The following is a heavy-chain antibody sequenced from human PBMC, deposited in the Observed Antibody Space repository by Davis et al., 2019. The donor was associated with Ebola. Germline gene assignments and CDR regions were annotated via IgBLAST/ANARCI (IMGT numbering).Heavy chain of an antibody. J-gene: IGHJ4*02. CDR1: GFTFSSYG. CDR2: ISSSSSTL. Sequence: GESLKISCAASGFTFSSYGMHWVRQAPGKGLEWVSYISSSSSTLYYADSVKGRFTISRDNAKNSLYLQMNSLRDEDTAVYYCARTYVSSSFPPGYWGQGTLVTVSS. V-gene: IGHV3-48*02. D-gene: IGHD6-6*01. CDR3: ARTYVSSSFPPGY.